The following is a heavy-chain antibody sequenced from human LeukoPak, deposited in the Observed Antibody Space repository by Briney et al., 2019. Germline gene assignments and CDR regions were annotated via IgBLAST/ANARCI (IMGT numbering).Heavy chain of an antibody. D-gene: IGHD2-15*01. CDR3: VNGIAATSG. CDR2: IKTDGSST. CDR1: GFIFSNFW. J-gene: IGHJ4*02. V-gene: IGHV3-74*01. Sequence: QTGGSVRLSCVGSGFIFSNFWMHWVRQAPGKGLMWVSAIKTDGSSTSYVDSVKGRFTISGDNAKNTLYLQMNSLRAEDTAIYYCVNGIAATSGWGQGTLVTVSS.